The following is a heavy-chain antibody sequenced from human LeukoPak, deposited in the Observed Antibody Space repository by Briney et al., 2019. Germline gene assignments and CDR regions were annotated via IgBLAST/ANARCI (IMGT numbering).Heavy chain of an antibody. CDR2: IKSRPNGGTT. Sequence: GGSLRLSCAASGFTFTNAWMDWVRQAPGKGLEWVDRIKSRPNGGTTDFAAPLKGRFTISRDDSKNTLYLHMNSLKTEDTAVYYCITVYDSVANWGRGTLVTVSS. V-gene: IGHV3-15*01. CDR1: GFTFTNAW. J-gene: IGHJ4*02. CDR3: ITVYDSVAN. D-gene: IGHD5-12*01.